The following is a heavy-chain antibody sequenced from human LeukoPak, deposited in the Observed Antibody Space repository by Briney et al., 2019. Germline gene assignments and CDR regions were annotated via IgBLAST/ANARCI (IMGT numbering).Heavy chain of an antibody. J-gene: IGHJ6*03. CDR3: ARVYDFWSGPSYYYYYYMDV. D-gene: IGHD3-3*01. Sequence: PGASVKVSCKASGYTFTSYDINWVRQATGQGPEWMGWMNPNSGNTGYAQKFQGRVTMTRNTSISTAYMELSSLRSEDTAVYYCARVYDFWSGPSYYYYYYMDVWGKGTTVTVSS. CDR1: GYTFTSYD. V-gene: IGHV1-8*01. CDR2: MNPNSGNT.